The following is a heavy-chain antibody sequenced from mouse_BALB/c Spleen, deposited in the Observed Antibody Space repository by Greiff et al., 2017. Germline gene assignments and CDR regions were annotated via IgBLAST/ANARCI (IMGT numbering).Heavy chain of an antibody. CDR2: ISSGGST. D-gene: IGHD1-1*01. CDR1: GFTFSSYA. V-gene: IGHV5-6-5*01. Sequence: EVMLVESGGGLVKPGGSLKLSCAASGFTFSSYAMSWVRQTPEKRLEWVASISSGGSTYYPDSVKGRFTISRDNARNILYLQMSSLRSEDTAMYYCARGWIITTYSSPYWYFDVWGAGTTVTVSS. CDR3: ARGWIITTYSSPYWYFDV. J-gene: IGHJ1*01.